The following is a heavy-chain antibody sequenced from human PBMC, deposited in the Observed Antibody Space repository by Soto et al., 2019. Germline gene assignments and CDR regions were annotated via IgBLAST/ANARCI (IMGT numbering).Heavy chain of an antibody. CDR2: IYNSGTT. CDR3: AREPISTPRGVTQVDP. CDR1: GAPISSGGFY. Sequence: SETLSLTCHVSGAPISSGGFYWSWIRQHPGKGPEWIGYIYNSGTTFYNPSPGSRVTMSLDAAKNHFSLELRSVTVADTAVYYCAREPISTPRGVTQVDPWGQGTQVTVS. V-gene: IGHV4-31*03. D-gene: IGHD3-10*01. J-gene: IGHJ5*02.